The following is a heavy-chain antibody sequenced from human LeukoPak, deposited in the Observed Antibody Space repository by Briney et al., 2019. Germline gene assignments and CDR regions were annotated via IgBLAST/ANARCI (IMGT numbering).Heavy chain of an antibody. V-gene: IGHV3-30-3*01. D-gene: IGHD6-13*01. CDR2: ISYDGSNK. CDR3: ARDRVLPGYTSSTTYDY. CDR1: GFTFSSYA. J-gene: IGHJ4*02. Sequence: PGGSLRLSCAASGFTFSSYAMHWVRQAPGKGLEWVAVISYDGSNKYYADSVKGRFTISRDNSKNTLYLQMNSLRAEDTAVYYCARDRVLPGYTSSTTYDYWGQGTLVTVSS.